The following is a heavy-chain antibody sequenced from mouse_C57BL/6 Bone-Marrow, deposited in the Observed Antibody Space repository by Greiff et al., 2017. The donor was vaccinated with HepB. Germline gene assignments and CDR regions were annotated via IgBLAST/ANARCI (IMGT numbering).Heavy chain of an antibody. Sequence: VQLKQSVAELVRPGASVKLSCTASGFNIKNTYMHWVKQRPEQGLEWIGRIDPANGNTKYAPKFQGKATITADKSSNTADLHLTSLTSEDTAIYYCARYSNYVWYFDVWGTGTTVTVSS. J-gene: IGHJ1*03. CDR3: ARYSNYVWYFDV. V-gene: IGHV14-3*01. D-gene: IGHD2-5*01. CDR1: GFNIKNTY. CDR2: IDPANGNT.